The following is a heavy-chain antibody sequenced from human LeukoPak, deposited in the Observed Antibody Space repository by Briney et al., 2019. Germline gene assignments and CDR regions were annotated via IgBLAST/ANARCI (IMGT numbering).Heavy chain of an antibody. CDR1: GFTFSSYS. D-gene: IGHD3-22*01. V-gene: IGHV3-21*01. CDR3: ARGPSDYYDSSGYVMDV. CDR2: ISSSSSYI. Sequence: GGSLRLSCAASGFTFSSYSMNCVRQAPGKGLEWVSSISSSSSYIYYADSVKGRFTISRDNAKNSLYLQMNSLRAEDTAVYYCARGPSDYYDSSGYVMDVWGQGTTVTVSS. J-gene: IGHJ6*02.